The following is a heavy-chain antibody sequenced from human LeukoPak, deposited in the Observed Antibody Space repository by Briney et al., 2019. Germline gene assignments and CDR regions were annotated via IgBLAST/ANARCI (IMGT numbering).Heavy chain of an antibody. D-gene: IGHD6-13*01. CDR3: ATRSSIAAAGPSPFDY. J-gene: IGHJ4*02. CDR1: GGSFSGYY. CDR2: INHSGST. Sequence: SETLSLTCAVYGGSFSGYYWSWIRQPPGKGLEWIGEINHSGSTNYNPSLKSRVTISVDTSKNQLSLKLSSVTAADTAVYYCATRSSIAAAGPSPFDYWGQGTLVTVSS. V-gene: IGHV4-34*01.